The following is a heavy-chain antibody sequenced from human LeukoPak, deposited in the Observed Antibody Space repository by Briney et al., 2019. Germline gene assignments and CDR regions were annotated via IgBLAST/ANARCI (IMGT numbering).Heavy chain of an antibody. V-gene: IGHV3-11*04. D-gene: IGHD1-1*01. CDR3: AKEGDWNDVTLMDV. CDR1: GFTFSDYY. J-gene: IGHJ6*03. Sequence: GGSLRLSCAVSGFTFSDYYMSWIRQAPGKGLEWVSYISSSGSTIYYADSVKGRFTISRDNAKNSLYLQVNSLRAEDAAVYYCAKEGDWNDVTLMDVWGKGTTVTISS. CDR2: ISSSGSTI.